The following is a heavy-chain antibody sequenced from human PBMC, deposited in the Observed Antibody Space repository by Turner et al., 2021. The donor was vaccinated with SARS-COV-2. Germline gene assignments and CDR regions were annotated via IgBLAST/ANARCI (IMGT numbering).Heavy chain of an antibody. J-gene: IGHJ6*02. Sequence: QLQLQESGPGLVKPSETLSLTCTVSGGSISSSNYYWGWIRQPPGKGLEWIGSINYSGRTYYNPSLKSRVTISVDTSKNQFSLKLSSVTAADTAVYYCARLLNPGSYYYYYYGMDVWGQGTTVTVSS. D-gene: IGHD3-10*01. CDR1: GGSISSSNYY. CDR3: ARLLNPGSYYYYYYGMDV. V-gene: IGHV4-39*01. CDR2: INYSGRT.